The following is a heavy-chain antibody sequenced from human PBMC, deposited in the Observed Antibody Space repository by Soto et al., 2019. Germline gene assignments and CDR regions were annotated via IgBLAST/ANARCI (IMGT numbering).Heavy chain of an antibody. Sequence: EVQLVETGGGLIQPGGSLRLSCAVSGITVSSIYMTWVRQAPGKGLEWVSVIYSEGTTYYADSVKGRFTISRDNSKNTLYLQMNSLRAEDTAVYYCARDPVGYSYGLYYNYGMDVWGQGTTVTVSS. CDR2: IYSEGTT. D-gene: IGHD5-18*01. CDR3: ARDPVGYSYGLYYNYGMDV. V-gene: IGHV3-53*02. CDR1: GITVSSIY. J-gene: IGHJ6*02.